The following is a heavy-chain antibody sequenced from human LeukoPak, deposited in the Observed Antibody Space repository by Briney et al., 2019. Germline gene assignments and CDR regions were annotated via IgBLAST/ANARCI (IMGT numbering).Heavy chain of an antibody. D-gene: IGHD2-8*01. CDR3: ARMQGYCTNGVCYTAYYYMDV. J-gene: IGHJ6*03. CDR1: GYTFTGYY. Sequence: ASVKVSCKASGYTFTGYYMHWVRQAPGQGLEWMGWINPNSGGTNYAQKFLGRVTMTRDTSISTAYMELSRLRSDDTAVYYCARMQGYCTNGVCYTAYYYMDVWGKGTTVTVSS. V-gene: IGHV1-2*02. CDR2: INPNSGGT.